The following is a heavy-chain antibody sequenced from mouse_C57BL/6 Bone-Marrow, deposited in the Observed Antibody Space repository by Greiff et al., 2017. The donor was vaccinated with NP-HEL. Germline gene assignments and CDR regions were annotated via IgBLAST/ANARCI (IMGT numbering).Heavy chain of an antibody. J-gene: IGHJ1*03. Sequence: EVKLQESGAELVRPGASVKLSCTASGFNIKDDYMHWVKQRPEQGLEWIGWIDPENGDTEYASKFQGKATITADTSSNTAYLQLSSLTSEDTAVYYCTTRAFITTVVASSYWYFDVWGTGTTVTVSS. CDR3: TTRAFITTVVASSYWYFDV. CDR2: IDPENGDT. CDR1: GFNIKDDY. D-gene: IGHD1-1*01. V-gene: IGHV14-4*01.